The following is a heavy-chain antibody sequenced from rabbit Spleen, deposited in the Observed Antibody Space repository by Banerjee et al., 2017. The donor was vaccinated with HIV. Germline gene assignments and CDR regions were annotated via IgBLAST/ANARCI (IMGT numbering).Heavy chain of an antibody. CDR2: IEGGSSAFS. Sequence: QSLEESGGDLVKPGASLTLTCTASGFSYYMCWVRQAPGKGLEWIACIEGGSSAFSYFASWAKGRFTISKTSSTTVTLQMTSLTAADTATYFCARDSGSSFSSYGMDLWGPGTLVTVS. D-gene: IGHD8-1*01. CDR3: ARDSGSSFSSYGMDL. V-gene: IGHV1S40*01. CDR1: GFSYY. J-gene: IGHJ6*01.